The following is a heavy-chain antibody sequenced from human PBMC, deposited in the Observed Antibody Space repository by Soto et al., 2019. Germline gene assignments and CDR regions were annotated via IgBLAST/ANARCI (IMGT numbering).Heavy chain of an antibody. Sequence: EVQLVEAGGGLVQPGGSRRLSCAASGFTFSSYCMHWVRQAPGKGLVWVSRINSDGSSTSYADSVKGRFTISRDNAKNTLYLQMNSLRAEDTAVYYCANSGSYTTTDYWGQGTLVTVSS. D-gene: IGHD1-26*01. CDR2: INSDGSST. CDR1: GFTFSSYC. V-gene: IGHV3-74*01. J-gene: IGHJ4*02. CDR3: ANSGSYTTTDY.